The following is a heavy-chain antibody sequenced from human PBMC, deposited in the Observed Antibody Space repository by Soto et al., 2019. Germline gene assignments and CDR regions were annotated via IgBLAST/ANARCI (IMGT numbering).Heavy chain of an antibody. CDR1: CYPLPTYG. D-gene: IGHD2-2*01. J-gene: IGHJ6*02. V-gene: IGHV1-18*01. CDR2: ISPYNGHT. Sequence: AAVKVSCLASCYPLPTYGNKYVRQAPVQGPALMGWISPYNGHTQFVERFQGRVTMTTDTSTKTTYMELRNLRSDDTAHYYCARDLTIVPATHPRLENYGMDVWGQGTTVTFSS. CDR3: ARDLTIVPATHPRLENYGMDV.